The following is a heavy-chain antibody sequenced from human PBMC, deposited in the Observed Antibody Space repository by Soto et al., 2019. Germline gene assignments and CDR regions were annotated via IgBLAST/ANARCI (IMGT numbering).Heavy chain of an antibody. CDR1: GGTFSSYA. V-gene: IGHV1-69*13. CDR2: IIPIFGTA. J-gene: IGHJ4*02. D-gene: IGHD6-13*01. CDR3: ASRGIAAAGPFDY. Sequence: GASVKVSCKASGGTFSSYAISWVRQAPGQGLEWMGGIIPIFGTANYAQKFQGRVTITADESTSTAYMELSSLRSEDTAVYYCASRGIAAAGPFDYWGQGTLVTVSS.